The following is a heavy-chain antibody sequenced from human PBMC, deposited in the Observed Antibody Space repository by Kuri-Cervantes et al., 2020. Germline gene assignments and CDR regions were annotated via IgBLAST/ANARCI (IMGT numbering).Heavy chain of an antibody. CDR1: GYTFTGYY. CDR2: INPNSGGT. CDR3: ARDGGAVANDAFDI. Sequence: ASVKVSCKASGYTFTGYYMHWVRQAPGQGLEWMGWINPNSGGTNYAQKFQGWVTMTRDTSISTAYMELSRLRSDDTAVYYCARDGGAVANDAFDIWGQGTMVTVSS. J-gene: IGHJ3*02. V-gene: IGHV1-2*04. D-gene: IGHD6-19*01.